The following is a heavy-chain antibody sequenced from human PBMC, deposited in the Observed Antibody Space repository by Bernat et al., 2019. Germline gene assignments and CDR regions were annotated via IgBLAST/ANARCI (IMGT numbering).Heavy chain of an antibody. D-gene: IGHD3-3*01. CDR1: GFTFSSYG. CDR3: ARQWWGGYYTGIFYYNYGMDV. J-gene: IGHJ6*02. V-gene: IGHV3-30*03. Sequence: QVQLVESGGGVVQPGRSLRLSCAASGFTFSSYGMHWVRQAPGKGLEWVAVISYDGSNKYYADSVKGRFTIPRDNAKTTLYLQMNSLRAEDTAVYYYARQWWGGYYTGIFYYNYGMDVWGRGTTVTVSS. CDR2: ISYDGSNK.